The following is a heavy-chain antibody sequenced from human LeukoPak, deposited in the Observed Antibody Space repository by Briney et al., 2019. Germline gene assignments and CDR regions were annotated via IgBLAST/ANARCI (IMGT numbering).Heavy chain of an antibody. J-gene: IGHJ4*02. D-gene: IGHD3-10*01. CDR1: GFSFRSNW. CDR3: AKDTESLLWFGELLTPIFDY. V-gene: IGHV3-7*03. CDR2: IKKDGSER. Sequence: GGSLRLSCAASGFSFRSNWMSWVRRAPGKGLEWVADIKKDGSERYYVDSVKGRFTISRDNANNSLFLQMNSLRAEDTALYYCAKDTESLLWFGELLTPIFDYWGQGTLVTVSS.